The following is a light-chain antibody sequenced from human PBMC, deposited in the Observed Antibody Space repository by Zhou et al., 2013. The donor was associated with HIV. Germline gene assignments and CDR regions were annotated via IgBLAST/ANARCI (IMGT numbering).Light chain of an antibody. CDR2: GAS. J-gene: IGKJ2*01. CDR3: QQSHSFYT. V-gene: IGKV1-39*01. CDR1: QLISTY. Sequence: DIQMTQSPSSLSASVGDRVTISCRASQLISTYLNWYQQKPGQPPKVLIFGASTLQSGVPSRFSGSGSGKDFTLTIISLQPEDSATYHCQQSHSFYTFGQGTKLEI.